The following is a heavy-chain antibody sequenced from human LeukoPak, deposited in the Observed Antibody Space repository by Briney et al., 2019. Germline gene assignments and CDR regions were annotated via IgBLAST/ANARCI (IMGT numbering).Heavy chain of an antibody. D-gene: IGHD5-24*01. CDR3: ARGRKRWLQFHDQLAYYFDY. V-gene: IGHV4-38-2*02. CDR2: INHSGST. CDR1: GYSISSGYY. J-gene: IGHJ4*02. Sequence: SETLSLTCTVSGYSISSGYYWGWIRQSPGKGLEWIGEINHSGSTNYNPSLKSRVTISVDTSKNQFSLKLSSVTAADTAVYYCARGRKRWLQFHDQLAYYFDYWGQGTLVTVSS.